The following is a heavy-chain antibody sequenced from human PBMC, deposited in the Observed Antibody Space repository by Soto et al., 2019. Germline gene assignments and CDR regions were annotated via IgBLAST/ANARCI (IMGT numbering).Heavy chain of an antibody. CDR2: IYWDDDK. CDR1: GFSLSTSGVG. D-gene: IGHD2-15*01. CDR3: AYLPCSGGSCYWFSYSGMDV. V-gene: IGHV2-5*02. Sequence: QITLKESGPTLVKPTQTLTLTCTFSGFSLSTSGVGVAWIRQPPGKALEWLALIYWDDDKRYSPSLEPRLTVTKYTSKNQVVLSMTNMDSVDTATYYCAYLPCSGGSCYWFSYSGMDVWGQGTTVTVSS. J-gene: IGHJ6*02.